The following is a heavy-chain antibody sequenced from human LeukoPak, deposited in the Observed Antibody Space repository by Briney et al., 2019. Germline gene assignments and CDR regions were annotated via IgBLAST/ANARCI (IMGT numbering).Heavy chain of an antibody. D-gene: IGHD2-2*01. Sequence: AASVTVSYKASGYTFTNYAMHWVRQAPGQRLEWMGWINAGNGNIKYSQKFQGRVTITRDTSASTAYMELSSLRSEDTAVYYCARIYCSSTSCYDASGDYYYYGMDVWGQGTTVTVSS. V-gene: IGHV1-3*01. CDR3: ARIYCSSTSCYDASGDYYYYGMDV. J-gene: IGHJ6*02. CDR1: GYTFTNYA. CDR2: INAGNGNI.